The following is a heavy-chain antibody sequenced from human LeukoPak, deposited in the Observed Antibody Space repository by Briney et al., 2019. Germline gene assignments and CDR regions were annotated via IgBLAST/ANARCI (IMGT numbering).Heavy chain of an antibody. CDR1: GFTFSSYG. CDR2: IKQDGSEK. J-gene: IGHJ3*02. Sequence: GGSLRLSCAASGFTFSSYGMHWVRQAPGKGLEWVANIKQDGSEKYYVDSVKGRFTISRDNAKNSLYLQMNSLRAEDTAVYYCARDPVAAAGFDAFDIWGQGTMVTVSS. V-gene: IGHV3-7*01. CDR3: ARDPVAAAGFDAFDI. D-gene: IGHD6-13*01.